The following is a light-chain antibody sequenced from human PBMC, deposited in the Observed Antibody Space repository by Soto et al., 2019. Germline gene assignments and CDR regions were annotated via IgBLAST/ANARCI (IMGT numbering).Light chain of an antibody. V-gene: IGKV1-5*01. CDR1: QGISSF. J-gene: IGKJ1*01. Sequence: DIQMTQAPSSLSASVGDTVTITCRASQGISSFLNWYQQKPGKAPKLLIYGASSLQSWVPSRFSGSGSGTEFTLTISSLQPDDFATYYCQHYNSYSEAFGQGTKVELK. CDR2: GAS. CDR3: QHYNSYSEA.